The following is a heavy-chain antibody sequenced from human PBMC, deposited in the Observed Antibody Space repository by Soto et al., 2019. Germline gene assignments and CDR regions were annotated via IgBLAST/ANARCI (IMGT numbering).Heavy chain of an antibody. CDR2: IYYSGST. J-gene: IGHJ4*02. CDR1: GGSISSHY. D-gene: IGHD6-19*01. CDR3: ARGLKRSVAGTGGMDDY. Sequence: SETLSLTCTVSGGSISSHYWSWIRQPPGQGLEWIGYIYYSGSTNYNPSLKSRVTISVDTSKNQFSLKLSSVTAADTAVYYCARGLKRSVAGTGGMDDYWGQGTLVTVSS. V-gene: IGHV4-59*11.